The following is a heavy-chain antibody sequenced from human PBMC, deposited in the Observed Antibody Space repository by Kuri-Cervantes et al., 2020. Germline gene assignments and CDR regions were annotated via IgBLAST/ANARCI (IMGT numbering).Heavy chain of an antibody. CDR1: GFTFSDYY. Sequence: GESLKISCAASGFTFSDYYMSWIRQAPGKGLEWVSYISSNGSTIYYADSVKGRFTISRDNSKNTLYLQMNSLRAEDTAVYYCAKDLRGSTYYYDSNQYWGQGTLVTVSS. D-gene: IGHD3-22*01. V-gene: IGHV3-11*01. CDR2: ISSNGSTI. CDR3: AKDLRGSTYYYDSNQY. J-gene: IGHJ4*02.